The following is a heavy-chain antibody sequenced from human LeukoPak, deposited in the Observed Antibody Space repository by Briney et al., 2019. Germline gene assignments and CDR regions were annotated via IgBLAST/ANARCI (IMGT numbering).Heavy chain of an antibody. CDR3: ARIPWAEGNSFDY. CDR1: GFTFSRYW. D-gene: IGHD3-16*01. Sequence: GGSLRLSCAASGFTFSRYWMSWVRQAPGKGLEWVANIKQDGSEKYYVDSVKGRFAISRGNAKNSLYLQMNSLRAEDTAVYYCARIPWAEGNSFDYWGQGALVTVSS. V-gene: IGHV3-7*01. CDR2: IKQDGSEK. J-gene: IGHJ4*02.